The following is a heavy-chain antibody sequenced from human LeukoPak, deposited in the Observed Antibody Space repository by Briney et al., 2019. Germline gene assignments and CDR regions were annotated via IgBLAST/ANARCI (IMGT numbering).Heavy chain of an antibody. CDR3: ARRDYDILTGSNFDY. D-gene: IGHD3-9*01. J-gene: IGHJ4*02. CDR1: GGSFSGYY. Sequence: SETLSLTCAVYGGSFSGYYWSRIRQPPGKGLEWIGEINHSGSTNYNPSLKSRVTISVDTSKNQFSLKLSSVTAADTAVYYCARRDYDILTGSNFDYWGQGTLVTVSS. V-gene: IGHV4-34*01. CDR2: INHSGST.